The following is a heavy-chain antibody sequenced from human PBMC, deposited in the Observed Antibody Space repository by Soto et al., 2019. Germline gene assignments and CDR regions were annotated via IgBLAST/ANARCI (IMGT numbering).Heavy chain of an antibody. D-gene: IGHD2-2*03. J-gene: IGHJ6*03. CDR2: ISAYNGNT. Sequence: ASVKVSCKASGYSFTSYGISWVRQAPGQGLEWMGWISAYNGNTNYAQKLQGRVTMTTDTSTSTAYMALRSLRSDDTAVYYCARDGSGHNYSYYMDVWGKGTTVTVSS. CDR3: ARDGSGHNYSYYMDV. V-gene: IGHV1-18*01. CDR1: GYSFTSYG.